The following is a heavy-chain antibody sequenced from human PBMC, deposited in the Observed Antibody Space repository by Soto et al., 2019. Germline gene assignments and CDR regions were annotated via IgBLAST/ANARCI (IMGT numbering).Heavy chain of an antibody. D-gene: IGHD5-18*01. CDR3: ARIPVDTAMVAYDY. CDR1: GYTFTSYG. Sequence: ASVKVSCKASGYTFTSYGISWVRQAPGQGLEWMGWISAYNGNTNYAQKLQGRVTMTTDTSTSTAYMELSSLRSEDTAVYYCARIPVDTAMVAYDYWGQGTLVTVSS. CDR2: ISAYNGNT. J-gene: IGHJ4*02. V-gene: IGHV1-18*01.